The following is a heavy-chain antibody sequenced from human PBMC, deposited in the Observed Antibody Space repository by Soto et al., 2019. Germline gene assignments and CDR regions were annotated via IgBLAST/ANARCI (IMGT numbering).Heavy chain of an antibody. Sequence: ASVKVSCKASGYTFTSYAIDWVRQAPGQRLEWMGWINAGNGNTKYSQKFQGRVTITRDTSASTAYMELSSLRSEDTAVYYCARDQSLAELGRLPNYYYYGMDVWGQGTTVTVSS. D-gene: IGHD7-27*01. CDR3: ARDQSLAELGRLPNYYYYGMDV. J-gene: IGHJ6*02. CDR1: GYTFTSYA. CDR2: INAGNGNT. V-gene: IGHV1-3*01.